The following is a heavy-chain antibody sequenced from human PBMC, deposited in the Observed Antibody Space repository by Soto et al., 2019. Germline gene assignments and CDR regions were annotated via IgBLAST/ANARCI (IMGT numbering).Heavy chain of an antibody. Sequence: ASVKVSCKASGYTFTGYYMHWVRQAPGQGLEWMGWINPNSGGTNYAQKFQGWVTMTRDTSISTAYMELSRLRPDDTAVYYCARGGLVRYFDWLLNFDYWGQGTLVTVSS. CDR2: INPNSGGT. V-gene: IGHV1-2*04. CDR1: GYTFTGYY. CDR3: ARGGLVRYFDWLLNFDY. J-gene: IGHJ4*02. D-gene: IGHD3-9*01.